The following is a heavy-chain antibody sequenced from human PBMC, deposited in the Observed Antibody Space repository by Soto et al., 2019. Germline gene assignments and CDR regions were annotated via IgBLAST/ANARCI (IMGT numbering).Heavy chain of an antibody. Sequence: PGGSLRLSCAASGFTFSDYAMHWVRQPPGKGLEWVAAIPYDGSNKYYADSVKGRFTISRDNSKNTLYLQMNSLRAEDTAVYYCARESNSYGYDYYYYGMDVWGQGTTVTVSS. CDR3: ARESNSYGYDYYYYGMDV. V-gene: IGHV3-30*03. J-gene: IGHJ6*02. CDR2: IPYDGSNK. CDR1: GFTFSDYA. D-gene: IGHD5-18*01.